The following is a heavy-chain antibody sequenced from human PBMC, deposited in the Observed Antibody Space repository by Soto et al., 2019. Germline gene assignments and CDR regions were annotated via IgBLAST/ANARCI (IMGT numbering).Heavy chain of an antibody. CDR3: ARVLLLYYGSGNSPFDY. J-gene: IGHJ4*02. Sequence: SETLSLTCAVYGGSFSGYYWSWIRQPPGKGLEWIGEINHSGSTNYNPSLKSRVTISVDTSNSQFSLKLSSVTAADTAVYYCARVLLLYYGSGNSPFDYWGQGTLVTVSS. CDR1: GGSFSGYY. V-gene: IGHV4-34*01. CDR2: INHSGST. D-gene: IGHD3-10*01.